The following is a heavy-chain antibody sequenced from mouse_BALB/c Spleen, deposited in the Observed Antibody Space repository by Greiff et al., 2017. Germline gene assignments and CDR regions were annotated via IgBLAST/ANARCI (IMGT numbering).Heavy chain of an antibody. CDR3: NAGRLGRFAY. J-gene: IGHJ3*01. V-gene: IGHV14-4*02. CDR2: IDPENGDT. D-gene: IGHD4-1*01. Sequence: EVKLQESGAELVRSGASVKLSCTASGFNIKDYYMHWVKQRPEQGLEWIGWIDPENGDTEYAPKFQGKATMTADTSSNTAYLQLSSLTSEDTAVYYCNAGRLGRFAYWGQGTLVTVSA. CDR1: GFNIKDYY.